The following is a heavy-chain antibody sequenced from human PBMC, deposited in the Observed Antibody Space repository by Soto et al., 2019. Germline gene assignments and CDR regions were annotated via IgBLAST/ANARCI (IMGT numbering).Heavy chain of an antibody. CDR3: ARAPWHSSRYYFDY. CDR1: GGSISSGGYY. V-gene: IGHV4-31*03. J-gene: IGHJ4*02. D-gene: IGHD5-18*01. Sequence: QVQLQESGPGLVKPSQTLSLTCTVSGGSISSGGYYWSWIRQHPGKGLEWIGYIYYSGSTYYNPSPKRRVTISVDTSKNQFSLKLSSVTAADTAVYYCARAPWHSSRYYFDYWGQGTLVTVSS. CDR2: IYYSGST.